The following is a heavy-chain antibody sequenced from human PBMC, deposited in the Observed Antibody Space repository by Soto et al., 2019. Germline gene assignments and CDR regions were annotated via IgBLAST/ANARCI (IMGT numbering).Heavy chain of an antibody. D-gene: IGHD2-15*01. Sequence: EVQLVESGGGLVQPGGSLRLSCAASGFTVSSNCMSWVRQAPGKGLEWVSGIYSGGSTNRAESVKGRFTISRDNSKNTLYLKMNSQRAEYMAVYYCATGMMAVEYCSGGGCYFLDFWGQGTMVTVSS. CDR2: IYSGGST. J-gene: IGHJ3*01. CDR3: ATGMMAVEYCSGGGCYFLDF. V-gene: IGHV3-66*01. CDR1: GFTVSSNC.